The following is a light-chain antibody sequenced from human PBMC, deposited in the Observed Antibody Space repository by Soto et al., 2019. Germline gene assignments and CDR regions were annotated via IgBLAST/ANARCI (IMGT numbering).Light chain of an antibody. Sequence: EIVLTQSPATLSLSPGERASLSCRASQSVTTYLAWYQQKPGQAPRILIYDSSNRATGIPPRFSGSGSGTDFTLTISSLESEDFAVYYCQQRVNRVTFGGGTKVEI. J-gene: IGKJ4*01. CDR1: QSVTTY. CDR3: QQRVNRVT. V-gene: IGKV3-11*01. CDR2: DSS.